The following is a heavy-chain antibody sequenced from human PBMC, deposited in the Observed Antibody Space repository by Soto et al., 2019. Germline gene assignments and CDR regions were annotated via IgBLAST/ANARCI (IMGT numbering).Heavy chain of an antibody. V-gene: IGHV3-74*01. CDR2: IKNDGSGT. Sequence: EVQLVESGGGLVQPGGSLRLSCAASGFTFSSYWMHWVRQVPGKGPAWVSRIKNDGSGTYYADSVKGRLTMSRDNAKNTVYLQMNSLRAEDTAVYYCVRGDGDYYDGNGYLGRHWGQGTLVTVSS. D-gene: IGHD3-22*01. CDR3: VRGDGDYYDGNGYLGRH. CDR1: GFTFSSYW. J-gene: IGHJ4*02.